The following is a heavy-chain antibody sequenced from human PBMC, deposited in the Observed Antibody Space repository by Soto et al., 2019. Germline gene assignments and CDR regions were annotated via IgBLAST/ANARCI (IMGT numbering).Heavy chain of an antibody. V-gene: IGHV4-4*02. CDR1: GDSINNSHW. CDR2: TYHSGTP. D-gene: IGHD6-13*01. Sequence: QVQLQESGPGLVQPSGTLSLTCAVSGDSINNSHWWSWVRQTPGKGLEWIGETYHSGTPNYNPSVKTRVTISIDKSKNPFSLKMNSVTAADTAVYYCAREVNSSPARGPNWFDPWGQGTLVTVSS. CDR3: AREVNSSPARGPNWFDP. J-gene: IGHJ5*02.